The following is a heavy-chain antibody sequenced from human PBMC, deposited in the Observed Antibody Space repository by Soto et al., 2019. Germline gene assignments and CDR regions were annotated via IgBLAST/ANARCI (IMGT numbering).Heavy chain of an antibody. CDR1: GFTFSSYE. Sequence: EVQLVESGGGLVQPGGSLRLSCAASGFTFSSYEMNWVRQAPGKGLEWVSYISSSGSTIYYADSVKGRFTISRDNAKNSLYLQMNSLRAEDTAVYYCARDPGDYYGSGSYYYGMDFWGQGTTVTVSS. V-gene: IGHV3-48*03. J-gene: IGHJ6*02. D-gene: IGHD3-10*01. CDR3: ARDPGDYYGSGSYYYGMDF. CDR2: ISSSGSTI.